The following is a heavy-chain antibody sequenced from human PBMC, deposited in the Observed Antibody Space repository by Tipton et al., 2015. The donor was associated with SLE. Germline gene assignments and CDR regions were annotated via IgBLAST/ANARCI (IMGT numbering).Heavy chain of an antibody. CDR3: ARGSSGSYGGAFDI. Sequence: TLSLTCTVSGGSFSGYYWSWIRQPPGKGLEWIGEINHSGSTNYNPSLKSRVTISVDTSKNQFSLKLSSVTAADTAVYYCARGSSGSYGGAFDIWGQGTMVTVSS. CDR2: INHSGST. V-gene: IGHV4-34*01. J-gene: IGHJ3*02. CDR1: GGSFSGYY. D-gene: IGHD1-26*01.